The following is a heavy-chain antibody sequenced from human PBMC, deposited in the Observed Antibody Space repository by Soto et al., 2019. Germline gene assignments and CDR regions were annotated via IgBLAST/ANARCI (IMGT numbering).Heavy chain of an antibody. CDR3: AEDGSGSGSYYGSFGY. V-gene: IGHV3-53*01. Sequence: VQLVESGGGLIQPGGSLKLSCAASGFTVGNNYMSWVRQAPGKGLEWVSLIYSTGTTKYAGSVKGRFTVSRDNAKNTLYLQMNSLRAEDTAVYDCAEDGSGSGSYYGSFGYWGQGTLVTVSS. CDR1: GFTVGNNY. J-gene: IGHJ4*02. D-gene: IGHD3-10*01. CDR2: IYSTGTT.